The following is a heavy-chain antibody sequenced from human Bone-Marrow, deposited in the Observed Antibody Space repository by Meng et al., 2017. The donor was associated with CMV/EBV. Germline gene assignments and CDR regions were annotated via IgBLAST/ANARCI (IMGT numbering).Heavy chain of an antibody. CDR3: ARMEGEAAGTHGY. V-gene: IGHV4-61*08. CDR1: GGSISSGGYY. Sequence: GSLRLSCTVSGGSISSGGYYWSWIRQHPGKGLEWIGYIYYSGSTNYNPSLKSRVTILVDTSKNQFSLKLSSVTPADTAVYYCARMEGEAAGTHGYGGQGTLVTVSS. D-gene: IGHD6-13*01. CDR2: IYYSGST. J-gene: IGHJ4*02.